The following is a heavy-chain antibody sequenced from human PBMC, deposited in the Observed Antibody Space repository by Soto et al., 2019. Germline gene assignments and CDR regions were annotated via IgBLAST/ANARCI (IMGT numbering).Heavy chain of an antibody. V-gene: IGHV3-53*02. CDR3: ARATEWNALDI. Sequence: DVQLVETGGGLIQPGGSLRLSCAASGFSVSSDYMNWVRQDPGKGLEWVSVIYRGGSTYYAYSVRGRFTISRDNSENTLFLQMNSLRAEDTAVYYCARATEWNALDIWGQGTMVTVSS. CDR1: GFSVSSDY. CDR2: IYRGGST. D-gene: IGHD3-3*01. J-gene: IGHJ3*02.